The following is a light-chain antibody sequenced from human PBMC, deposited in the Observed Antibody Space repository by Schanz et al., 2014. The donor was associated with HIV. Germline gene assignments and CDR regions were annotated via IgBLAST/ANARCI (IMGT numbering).Light chain of an antibody. CDR3: QQYDTYSRT. CDR2: KAS. CDR1: ERISRW. Sequence: DIQMTQSPSTLSASVGDRVTITCRASERISRWLAWYQQKPGKAPKVLIYKASSLQTGVPSRFSGSGSGTDFTLTISSLQPDDFATYYCQQYDTYSRTFGQGTKVEIK. J-gene: IGKJ1*01. V-gene: IGKV1-5*03.